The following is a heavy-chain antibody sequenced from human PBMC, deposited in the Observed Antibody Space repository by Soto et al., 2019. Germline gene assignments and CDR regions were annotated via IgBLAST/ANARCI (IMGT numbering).Heavy chain of an antibody. Sequence: ASGKVSCKASGYTFTSYAMHWVRQAPGQRLEWMGWINAGNGNTKYSQKFQGRVTITRDNSKNTLYLQMNSLRAEDTAVYYCAKDMVRGVIPPILDYWGQGTLVTVSS. V-gene: IGHV1-3*01. J-gene: IGHJ4*02. CDR3: AKDMVRGVIPPILDY. D-gene: IGHD3-10*01. CDR1: GYTFTSYA. CDR2: INAGNGNT.